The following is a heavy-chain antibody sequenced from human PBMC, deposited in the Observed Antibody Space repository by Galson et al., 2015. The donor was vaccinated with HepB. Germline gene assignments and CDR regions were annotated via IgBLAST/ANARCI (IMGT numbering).Heavy chain of an antibody. CDR2: IHHSGSS. CDR1: GGSFSGDY. Sequence: SETLSLTCAVYGGSFSGDYWTWIRQSPGKGLEWIGEIHHSGSSNYNPSLKGRVTISLDTSKNQFFLKLSSVTAADTALYYCARDSDILTGWNWFDPWGQGTLVTVSS. D-gene: IGHD3-9*01. V-gene: IGHV4-34*01. CDR3: ARDSDILTGWNWFDP. J-gene: IGHJ5*02.